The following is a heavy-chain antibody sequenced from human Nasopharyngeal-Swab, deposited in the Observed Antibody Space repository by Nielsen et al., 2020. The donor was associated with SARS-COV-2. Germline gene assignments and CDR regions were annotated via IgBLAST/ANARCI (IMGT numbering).Heavy chain of an antibody. CDR3: ARDARIGYCSGGSCHFYYYYYMDV. Sequence: ASVKVSCKASGYTFTGYYMHWVRQAPGQGLEWMGWINPNSGGTNYAQKFQGWVTMTRDTSISTAYMELSRLRSEDTAVYYCARDARIGYCSGGSCHFYYYYYMDVWGKGTTVTVSS. V-gene: IGHV1-2*04. CDR1: GYTFTGYY. J-gene: IGHJ6*03. D-gene: IGHD2-15*01. CDR2: INPNSGGT.